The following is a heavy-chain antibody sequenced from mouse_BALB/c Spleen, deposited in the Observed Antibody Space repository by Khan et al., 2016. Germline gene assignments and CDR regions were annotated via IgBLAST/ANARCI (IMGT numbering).Heavy chain of an antibody. J-gene: IGHJ3*01. CDR1: GYAFTNYL. Sequence: VQLQESGAELVRPGTSVKVSCKASGYAFTNYLIEWVKQRPGQGLEWIGVINPGSGGTNYNEKFKGKATLTADNSSSTAYMQLSSLTSEDSAFYFCARADDYGSSGAYWGQGTLVTVSA. V-gene: IGHV1-54*01. CDR2: INPGSGGT. CDR3: ARADDYGSSGAY. D-gene: IGHD1-1*01.